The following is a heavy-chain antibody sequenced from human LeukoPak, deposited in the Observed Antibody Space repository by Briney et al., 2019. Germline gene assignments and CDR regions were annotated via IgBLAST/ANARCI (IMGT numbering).Heavy chain of an antibody. CDR2: ISGSGGST. V-gene: IGHV3-23*01. CDR1: GFTFSSYW. J-gene: IGHJ4*02. CDR3: AKDLVVVYAPFDY. Sequence: GGSLRPSCAASGFTFSSYWMSWVRQAPGKGLEWVSAISGSGGSTYYADSVKGRFTISRDNSKNTLYLQMNSLRAEDTAVYYCAKDLVVVYAPFDYWGQGTLVTVSS. D-gene: IGHD2-8*02.